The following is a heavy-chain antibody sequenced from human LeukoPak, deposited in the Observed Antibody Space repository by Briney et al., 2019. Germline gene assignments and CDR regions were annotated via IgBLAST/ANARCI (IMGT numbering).Heavy chain of an antibody. CDR2: ISSDGRDK. D-gene: IGHD6-13*01. CDR1: GFTFSRYG. CDR3: AKDTAIGAAAYYFDY. J-gene: IGHJ4*02. Sequence: GGSLRLSCAASGFTFSRYGMHWVRQAPGKGLEWVAVISSDGRDKHYADSVKGRFTISRDNSKNTLYLQMNSLRAEDTAVYYCAKDTAIGAAAYYFDYWGQGTLVTVPS. V-gene: IGHV3-30*18.